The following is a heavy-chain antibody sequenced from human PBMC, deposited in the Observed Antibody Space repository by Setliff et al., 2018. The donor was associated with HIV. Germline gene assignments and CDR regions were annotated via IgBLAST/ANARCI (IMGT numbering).Heavy chain of an antibody. J-gene: IGHJ3*02. CDR2: IYHSGST. CDR3: ARSTYYNFWGDAFAI. D-gene: IGHD3-3*01. V-gene: IGHV4-30-2*01. CDR1: GGSISSGGYS. Sequence: PSETLSLTCAVSGGSISSGGYSWSWIRQPPGKGLEWIGYIYHSGSTYYNPSLKSRVTISIDRSKNQFSLKLSSVTAADTAVYYCARSTYYNFWGDAFAIW.